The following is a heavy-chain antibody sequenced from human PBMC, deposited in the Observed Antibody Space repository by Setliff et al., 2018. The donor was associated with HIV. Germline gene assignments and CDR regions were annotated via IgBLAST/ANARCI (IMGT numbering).Heavy chain of an antibody. CDR1: GGSIRSGSYY. V-gene: IGHV4-61*09. Sequence: PSETLSLTCTVSGGSIRSGSYYWTWIRQPAGKGPEWIGHIYTNGYTNYNPSLKSRVTISVDTSRDQFSLQLTSVTAADTAVYYCARAPPGIQNDAFDVWGQVTMVTVSS. J-gene: IGHJ3*01. CDR3: ARAPPGIQNDAFDV. CDR2: IYTNGYT.